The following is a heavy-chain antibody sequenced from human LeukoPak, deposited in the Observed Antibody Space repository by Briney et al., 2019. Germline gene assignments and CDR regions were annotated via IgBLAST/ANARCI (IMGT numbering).Heavy chain of an antibody. D-gene: IGHD3-10*01. CDR2: ITSSGTYL. V-gene: IGHV3-21*01. CDR3: TKNALSNMRIFTGSG. Sequence: PGGSLRLSCAASGFTFSDNSMNWDRQAPGKGLEWVSSITSSGTYLYYADSVKGRFTISRGNAKNSLYLQMNSLRAEDTAVHYFTKNALSNMRIFTGSGWGQGTLVTVSS. CDR1: GFTFSDNS. J-gene: IGHJ4*02.